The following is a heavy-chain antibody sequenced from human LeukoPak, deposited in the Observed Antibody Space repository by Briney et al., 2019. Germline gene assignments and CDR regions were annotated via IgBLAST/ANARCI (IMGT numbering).Heavy chain of an antibody. D-gene: IGHD1-26*01. CDR2: INWNGGST. CDR3: ARDSEGELPGLSIDY. V-gene: IGHV3-20*04. J-gene: IGHJ4*02. Sequence: GGSLRLSCAASGFTFDDYGMSWVRQAPGKGLEWVSGINWNGGSTGYADSVKGRFTISRDNAKNSLYLQMNSLRAEDTALYYCARDSEGELPGLSIDYWGQGTLVTVSS. CDR1: GFTFDDYG.